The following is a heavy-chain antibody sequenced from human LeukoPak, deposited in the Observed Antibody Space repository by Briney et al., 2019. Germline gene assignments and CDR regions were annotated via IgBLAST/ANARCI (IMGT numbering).Heavy chain of an antibody. CDR1: GFTFSNYW. Sequence: PGGSLRLSCAGSGFTFSNYWVHWVRQAPGKGLVWVSRINIDGSRTDYADSVRGRFTISRDNAKNMLSLQMNSLTAEDTAVYYCVRSMGGSNDFWGQGTLVTVSS. CDR3: VRSMGGSNDF. CDR2: INIDGSRT. J-gene: IGHJ4*02. D-gene: IGHD4-11*01. V-gene: IGHV3-74*01.